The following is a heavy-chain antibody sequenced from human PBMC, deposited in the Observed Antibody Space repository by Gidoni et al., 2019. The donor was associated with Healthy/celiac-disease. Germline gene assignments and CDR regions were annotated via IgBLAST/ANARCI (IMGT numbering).Heavy chain of an antibody. CDR1: GYTFTGYY. J-gene: IGHJ5*02. CDR3: ARETYYYDSSGYSNWFDP. Sequence: QVQLVQSGAEVKKPGASVKVSCKASGYTFTGYYMHWVRQAPGQGLEWMGRINPNSGGTNYAQKFQGRVTMTRDTSISTAYMELSRLRSDDTVVYYCARETYYYDSSGYSNWFDPWGQGTLVTVSS. V-gene: IGHV1-2*05. CDR2: INPNSGGT. D-gene: IGHD3-22*01.